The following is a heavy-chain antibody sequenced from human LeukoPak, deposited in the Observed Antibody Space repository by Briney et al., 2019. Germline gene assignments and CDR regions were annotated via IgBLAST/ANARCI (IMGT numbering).Heavy chain of an antibody. CDR2: ISSDGSHT. CDR3: ARERQDTILHSGAFDI. CDR1: GFTFNTYF. V-gene: IGHV3-30-3*01. Sequence: GGSLRLSCAASGFTFNTYFMHWVRQAPGKGLEWVANISSDGSHTFYVESVKGQFTISRDNSKNTLYLQMNRLRGEGTAVYFCARERQDTILHSGAFDIWGQGTMVTVSS. J-gene: IGHJ3*02. D-gene: IGHD2-21*01.